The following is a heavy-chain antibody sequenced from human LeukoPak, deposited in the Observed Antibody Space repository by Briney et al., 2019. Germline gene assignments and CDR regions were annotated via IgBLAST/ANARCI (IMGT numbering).Heavy chain of an antibody. CDR1: GFTVITNY. CDR3: AKDGWTVPARFDY. V-gene: IGHV3-66*01. J-gene: IGHJ4*02. Sequence: GGSLRLSCAVSGFTVITNYISWVRQAPGKGLEWVSVIYSDGSTHYADSVKGRFTISRDNSKNTVYLQMNSLRAEDTAVYYCAKDGWTVPARFDYWGQGTLVTVSS. CDR2: IYSDGST. D-gene: IGHD2-2*01.